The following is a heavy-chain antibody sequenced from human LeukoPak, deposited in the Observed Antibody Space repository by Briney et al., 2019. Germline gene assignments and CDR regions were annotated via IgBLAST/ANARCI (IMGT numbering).Heavy chain of an antibody. D-gene: IGHD4-17*01. CDR3: AKDRDDSGDYELVFDY. J-gene: IGHJ4*02. CDR2: ISGSGGGT. V-gene: IGHV3-23*01. CDR1: GFTFSSYG. Sequence: GGSLRLSCAASGFTFSSYGMHWVRQAPGKGLKRVLAISGSGGGTYYAESVKGRFTISRDNSKNTLFLQMTSLRAEDTAVYYCAKDRDDSGDYELVFDYWGQGALVTVSS.